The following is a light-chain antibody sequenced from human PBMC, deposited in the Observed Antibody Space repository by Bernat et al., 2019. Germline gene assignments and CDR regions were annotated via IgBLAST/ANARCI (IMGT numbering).Light chain of an antibody. V-gene: IGLV7-43*01. CDR2: GTS. CDR1: TGAVTTSNY. Sequence: QAVVTQESSLSISPGGTVTLTCASSTGAVTTSNYAAWVQQKPSEITKSLIYGTSNRSPGVPARFTGSFLGNKAAFTITGAQTEDEATYYCALWYSNHWVFGGGTKLTVL. J-gene: IGLJ3*02. CDR3: ALWYSNHWV.